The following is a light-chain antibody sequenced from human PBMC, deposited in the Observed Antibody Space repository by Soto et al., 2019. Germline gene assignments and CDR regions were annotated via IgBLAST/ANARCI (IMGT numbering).Light chain of an antibody. CDR3: CSYAGSYTGV. V-gene: IGLV2-23*01. J-gene: IGLJ3*02. Sequence: QSVLTQPASASGSPGQSITISCTGTSSDIGDYDYVSWYQQHPGKAPKLMIHEDSKRPSGVSNRFSGSKSGNTASLTISGLRTEDEADYYCCSYAGSYTGVFGGGTKVTVL. CDR2: EDS. CDR1: SSDIGDYDY.